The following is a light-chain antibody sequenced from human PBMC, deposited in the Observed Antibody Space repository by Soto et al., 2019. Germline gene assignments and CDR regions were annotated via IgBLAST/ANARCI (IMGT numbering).Light chain of an antibody. CDR1: SSNIGDNT. CDR2: NNN. Sequence: QSVLTQPPSASGTPGQRVTISCSGSSSNIGDNTVNWYQQLPGTAPKLLIYNNNQRPSGVPDRFSGSKSGTSASLAISGLQSEDDADYYCAAWDDSLNGPVFGGGTTLTVL. CDR3: AAWDDSLNGPV. V-gene: IGLV1-44*01. J-gene: IGLJ3*02.